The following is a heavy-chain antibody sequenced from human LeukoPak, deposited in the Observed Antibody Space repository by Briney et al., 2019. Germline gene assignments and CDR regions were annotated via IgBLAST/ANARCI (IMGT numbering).Heavy chain of an antibody. CDR1: GYRFTSYW. Sequence: GESLQISSKGSGYRFTSYWIAWVRRMPGKGVEWMGTIYPGDSDTTYSPSFQGQITISADKSISTAYLQWSSLKASDTAMYYCARRGSSDYYLDYWGQGTLVTVSS. CDR2: IYPGDSDT. CDR3: ARRGSSDYYLDY. V-gene: IGHV5-51*01. D-gene: IGHD3-22*01. J-gene: IGHJ4*02.